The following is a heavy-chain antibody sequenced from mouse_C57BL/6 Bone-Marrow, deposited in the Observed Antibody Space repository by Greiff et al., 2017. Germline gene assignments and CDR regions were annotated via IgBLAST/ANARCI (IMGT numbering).Heavy chain of an antibody. J-gene: IGHJ4*01. D-gene: IGHD1-1*01. CDR2: IDPETGGT. CDR1: GYTFTDYE. Sequence: QVQLKQSGAELVRPGASVTLSCKASGYTFTDYEMHWVKQTPVHGLEWIGAIDPETGGTAYNQKFKGKAILTADKSSSTAYMELRSLTSEDSAVYYCTSHPYYGSSRYAMDYWGQGTSVTVSS. V-gene: IGHV1-15*01. CDR3: TSHPYYGSSRYAMDY.